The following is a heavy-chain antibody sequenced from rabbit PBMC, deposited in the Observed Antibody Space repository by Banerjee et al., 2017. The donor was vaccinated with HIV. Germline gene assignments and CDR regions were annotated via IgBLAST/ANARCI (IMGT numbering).Heavy chain of an antibody. D-gene: IGHD4-2*01. Sequence: QSLEESGGDLVQPGASLTLTCTVSGFTINSNYFMCWVRQAPGKGLEWIACIYIGDGSTYYASWAKGRFTISKISSTTVTLQMTSLTAADTATYFCAKAWDLWGQGTLVTVS. CDR3: AKAWDL. V-gene: IGHV1S40*01. J-gene: IGHJ3*01. CDR2: IYIGDGST. CDR1: GFTINSNYF.